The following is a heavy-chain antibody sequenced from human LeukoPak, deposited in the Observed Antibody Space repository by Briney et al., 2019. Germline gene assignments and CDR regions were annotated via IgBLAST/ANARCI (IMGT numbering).Heavy chain of an antibody. D-gene: IGHD3-16*01. CDR3: ARLGYRPRLIDY. CDR2: INLSGGST. Sequence: ASVKVSCKASGYTFTSYYMHWVRQAPGQGLEWMGIINLSGGSTSYAQKFQGRVTMTRDTSTSTVYMELSSLRSEDTAVYYCARLGYRPRLIDYWGQGTLVTVSS. V-gene: IGHV1-46*01. CDR1: GYTFTSYY. J-gene: IGHJ4*02.